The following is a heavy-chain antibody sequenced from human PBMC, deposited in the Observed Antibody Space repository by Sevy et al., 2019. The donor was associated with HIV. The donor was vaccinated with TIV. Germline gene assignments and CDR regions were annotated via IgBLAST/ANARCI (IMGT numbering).Heavy chain of an antibody. J-gene: IGHJ4*02. Sequence: SETLSLTCAVSGGSISTDIYSWNWIRQPPGKGLEWIGYIFHSGNTYYNPSLKSRVTISMDRSKNQFSLNLSSVTAADTAVYYCARSSSAYPYHFDYWGQGTLVTVSS. V-gene: IGHV4-30-2*01. CDR3: ARSSSAYPYHFDY. CDR1: GGSISTDIYS. CDR2: IFHSGNT.